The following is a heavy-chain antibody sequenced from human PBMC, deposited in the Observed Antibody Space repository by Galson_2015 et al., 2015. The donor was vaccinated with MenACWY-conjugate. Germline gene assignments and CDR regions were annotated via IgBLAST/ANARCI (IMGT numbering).Heavy chain of an antibody. CDR2: VFYNGTT. J-gene: IGHJ4*02. D-gene: IGHD2-8*02. CDR1: GAAITSSDYY. Sequence: TLSLTCTASGAAITSSDYYGSWIRQSPGKGLEWIGTVFYNGTTHYNPSLKSRVTMSVDTSKSQISLNLHSATAADTAVYYCAREASYCAGGTCGYFWGQGTLVTVSS. CDR3: AREASYCAGGTCGYF. V-gene: IGHV4-39*07.